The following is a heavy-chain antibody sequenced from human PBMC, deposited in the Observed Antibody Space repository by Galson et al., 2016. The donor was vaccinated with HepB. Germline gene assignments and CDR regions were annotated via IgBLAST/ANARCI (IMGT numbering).Heavy chain of an antibody. CDR1: GFTFSNAW. J-gene: IGHJ6*02. D-gene: IGHD3-16*01. CDR2: IKSKTDGGTT. V-gene: IGHV3-15*07. Sequence: SLRLSCAASGFTFSNAWMNWVRQAPGKGQEWVGRIKSKTDGGTTDYAAPVKGRFTISRDDSKNTLYMQMNSLKTEDTAVYYCITDAAAGWGGMDVWGQGTTVTVPS. CDR3: ITDAAAGWGGMDV.